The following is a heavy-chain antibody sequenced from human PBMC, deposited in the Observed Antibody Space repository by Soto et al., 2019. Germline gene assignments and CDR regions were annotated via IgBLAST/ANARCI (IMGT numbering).Heavy chain of an antibody. CDR3: ARTYSSSWSPFDY. D-gene: IGHD6-13*01. Sequence: SETLSLTCTVSSAPVSSTTYTWGWIRQPPGKGLEWVASVYYGGRSYYNPSLNSRVTISVDTSKNQFSLKLSSVTAADTAVYYCARTYSSSWSPFDYWGQGTLVTVSS. V-gene: IGHV4-39*01. J-gene: IGHJ4*02. CDR2: VYYGGRS. CDR1: SAPVSSTTYT.